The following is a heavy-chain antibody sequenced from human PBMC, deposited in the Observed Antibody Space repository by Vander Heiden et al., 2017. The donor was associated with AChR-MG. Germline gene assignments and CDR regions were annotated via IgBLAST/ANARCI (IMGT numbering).Heavy chain of an antibody. J-gene: IGHJ1*01. CDR3: ATILYYDFWSGYSFQH. V-gene: IGHV3-7*01. Sequence: EVQLVESGGGLAQPGGSLRLSCAASGFTFSSYWMGWVRQAPGKGLEWVANIKQDGSEKYYVDSVKGRFTISRDNAKNSLYLQMNSLRAEDTAVYYCATILYYDFWSGYSFQHWVQGTLITVSS. CDR2: IKQDGSEK. D-gene: IGHD3-3*01. CDR1: GFTFSSYW.